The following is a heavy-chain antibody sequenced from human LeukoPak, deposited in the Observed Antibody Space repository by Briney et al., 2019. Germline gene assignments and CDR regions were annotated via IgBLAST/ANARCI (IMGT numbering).Heavy chain of an antibody. V-gene: IGHV4-59*01. CDR1: GGSISSFY. Sequence: TSETLSLTCSVSGGSISSFYWSWLRQPPGEGLEWIGYMYDTGNTNYNPSLKSRVTISVDTSKNQFSLTVTSVTAADTAVYCCARSPGADGSQWDLSGYDYWGQGTLVTVSS. J-gene: IGHJ4*02. CDR3: ARSPGADGSQWDLSGYDY. CDR2: MYDTGNT. D-gene: IGHD5-24*01.